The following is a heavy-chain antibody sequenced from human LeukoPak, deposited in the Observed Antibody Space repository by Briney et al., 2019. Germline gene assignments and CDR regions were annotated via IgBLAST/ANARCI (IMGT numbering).Heavy chain of an antibody. CDR2: VNSTGST. V-gene: IGHV3-66*01. CDR1: GILVSSNY. CDR3: ARRERLGYSYGRGTLDI. D-gene: IGHD5-18*01. J-gene: IGHJ3*02. Sequence: GGSLRLSCVASGILVSSNYMSWVRQAPGKGLEWVSFVNSTGSTYYADSVKGRFTISRDNSRNTLYLQMNSLRVEDTAVYYCARRERLGYSYGRGTLDIWGQGTMVTVSS.